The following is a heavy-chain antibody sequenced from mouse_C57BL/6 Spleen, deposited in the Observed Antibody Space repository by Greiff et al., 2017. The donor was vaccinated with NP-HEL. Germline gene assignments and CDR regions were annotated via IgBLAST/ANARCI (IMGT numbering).Heavy chain of an antibody. CDR3: ARSRTTVSPFAY. V-gene: IGHV3-8*01. Sequence: VQLQQSGPGLAKPSQTLSLPCSVPGYSITSDYWNWIRQFPGNKLEYMGYISYSGSTYYNPSLKSRISITRYTSKNQYYLQLNSVTTEDTATYYCARSRTTVSPFAYWGQGTLVTVSA. J-gene: IGHJ3*01. CDR2: ISYSGST. CDR1: GYSITSDY. D-gene: IGHD1-1*01.